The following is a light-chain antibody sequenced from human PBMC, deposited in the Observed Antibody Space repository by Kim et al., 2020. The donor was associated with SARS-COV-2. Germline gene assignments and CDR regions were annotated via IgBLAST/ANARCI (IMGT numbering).Light chain of an antibody. CDR1: QSVSTS. CDR3: QQREDWPLT. J-gene: IGKJ4*01. Sequence: SLSPGERATLSCRASQSVSTSVAWFQHKPGQAPRLLIHDASYRATGIPARFSGSGSGTDFTLTITGLQAEDFAVYYCQQREDWPLTFGGGTKVDI. CDR2: DAS. V-gene: IGKV3-11*01.